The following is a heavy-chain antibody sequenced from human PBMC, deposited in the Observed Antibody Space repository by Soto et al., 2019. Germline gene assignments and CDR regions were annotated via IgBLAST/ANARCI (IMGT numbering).Heavy chain of an antibody. V-gene: IGHV3-66*01. D-gene: IGHD1-1*01. J-gene: IGHJ4*02. CDR1: GFTVSNNY. Sequence: EVQLVESGGGLVQPGGSLRLSCAASGFTVSNNYMRWVRQAPGKGLEWVSLIYSGGATYYADSVKRRFTISRENSKNTLYLQMNSLSGEDTAVYYCARDGTYNWVGGQGILVTVSS. CDR2: IYSGGAT. CDR3: ARDGTYNWV.